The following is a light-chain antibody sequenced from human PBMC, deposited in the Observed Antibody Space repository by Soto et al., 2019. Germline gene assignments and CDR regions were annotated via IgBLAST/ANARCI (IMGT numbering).Light chain of an antibody. V-gene: IGLV2-8*01. J-gene: IGLJ1*01. CDR1: SSEVGGYNY. Sequence: SVLTHPPSASRSPGHSVTISRPGTSSEVGGYNYVSWYQQHPGKAPKLMIYEVSKRPSGVPDRFSGSKSGNTASLTASGLQAEDEADYYSSSYAGSNNFVFGTGTKDTDL. CDR3: SSYAGSNNFV. CDR2: EVS.